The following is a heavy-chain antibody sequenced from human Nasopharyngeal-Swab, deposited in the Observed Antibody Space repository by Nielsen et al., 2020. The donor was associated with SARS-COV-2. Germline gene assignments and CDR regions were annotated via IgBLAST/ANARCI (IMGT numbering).Heavy chain of an antibody. CDR3: ARGGLRGDAFDI. D-gene: IGHD3-10*01. CDR1: GFTFSSYD. J-gene: IGHJ3*02. V-gene: IGHV3-13*01. Sequence: GESLKISCAASGFTFSSYDMHWVRQVTGKGLEWVSVIGTVGDTYYPGSVKGRFTISRENAKNSLYLQMNSLGAGDTAVYYCARGGLRGDAFDIWGQGTMVTVSS. CDR2: IGTVGDT.